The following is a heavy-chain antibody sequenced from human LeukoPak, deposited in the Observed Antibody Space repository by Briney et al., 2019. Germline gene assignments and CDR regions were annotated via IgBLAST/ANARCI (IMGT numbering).Heavy chain of an antibody. V-gene: IGHV4-59*01. CDR3: ARDSTVADDAFDI. Sequence: SETLSLTCTVSGGSISSYYWSWIRQPPGKGLKWIGYIYYSGSTNYNPSIKSRVTISLDPSKNHFSLKLSYVTAADTAVYYCARDSTVADDAFDIWGQGTMVTVSS. CDR2: IYYSGST. J-gene: IGHJ3*02. CDR1: GGSISSYY. D-gene: IGHD4-17*01.